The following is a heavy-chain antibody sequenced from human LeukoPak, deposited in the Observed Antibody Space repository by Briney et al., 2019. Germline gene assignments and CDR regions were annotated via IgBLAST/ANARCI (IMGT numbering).Heavy chain of an antibody. CDR1: VYTFTVYY. V-gene: IGHV1-2*02. J-gene: IGHJ4*02. Sequence: GASVTVSCTASVYTFTVYYMHWARQAPGQGREGMGWVNPNSGGTNYAQKFQGRVTMTRDTSISTAYMELSRLRSDDTAVYYCARDLTGGGFDYWGQGTLVTVSS. D-gene: IGHD2-8*02. CDR3: ARDLTGGGFDY. CDR2: VNPNSGGT.